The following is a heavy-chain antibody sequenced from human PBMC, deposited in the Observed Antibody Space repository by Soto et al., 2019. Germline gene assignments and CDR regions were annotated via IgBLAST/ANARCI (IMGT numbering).Heavy chain of an antibody. V-gene: IGHV1-69*02. J-gene: IGHJ4*02. Sequence: QVQLVQSGAEVKKPGSSVKVSCKASGGTFSSYTISWVRQAPGQGLEWMGRIIPILGIANYAQKFQGRVTITADQSPSTAYMELSSLRSEDTAVYYCARGPYGGNSIDYWGQGTLVTVSS. CDR2: IIPILGIA. D-gene: IGHD4-17*01. CDR3: ARGPYGGNSIDY. CDR1: GGTFSSYT.